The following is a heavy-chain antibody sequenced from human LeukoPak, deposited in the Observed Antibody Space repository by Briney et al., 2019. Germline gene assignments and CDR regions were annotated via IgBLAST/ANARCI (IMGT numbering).Heavy chain of an antibody. D-gene: IGHD4-11*01. CDR2: ISYGGSNK. V-gene: IGHV3-30*04. Sequence: GGSLRLSCAASGFTFSSYAMHWVRQAPGKGLEWVAVISYGGSNKYYADSVKGRFTISRDNSKNTLYLQMNSLRAEDTAVYYCARGSYSTVPELFDYWGQGTLVTVSS. J-gene: IGHJ4*02. CDR1: GFTFSSYA. CDR3: ARGSYSTVPELFDY.